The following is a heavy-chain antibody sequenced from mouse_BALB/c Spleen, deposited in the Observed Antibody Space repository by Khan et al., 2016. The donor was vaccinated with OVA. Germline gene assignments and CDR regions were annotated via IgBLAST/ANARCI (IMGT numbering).Heavy chain of an antibody. D-gene: IGHD3-2*01. Sequence: QVQLQQSGAELARPGASVKMSCKTSGYTFTTYTLHWVKQRPGRSLEWIGYINPSNDYTNYNQKFKDKSTLTADKSSSTAYMQLSSLTSEDSAVYYYARSGQVGLRGGFNYWGQGTLVTVSA. CDR1: GYTFTTYT. CDR3: ARSGQVGLRGGFNY. J-gene: IGHJ3*01. CDR2: INPSNDYT. V-gene: IGHV1-4*01.